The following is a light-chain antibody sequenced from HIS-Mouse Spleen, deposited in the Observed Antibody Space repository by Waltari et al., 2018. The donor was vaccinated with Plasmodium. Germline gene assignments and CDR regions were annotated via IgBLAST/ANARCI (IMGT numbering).Light chain of an antibody. CDR3: SSYTSSSTRV. Sequence: QSALTQPASVSGSPGQSITISCTGTSSDVGGYNYVSWYQQHPGKAPKPMIYDVSNRPSGVSNRCSGSKSGNTASLTISGLQAEDEADYYCSSYTSSSTRVFGTGTKVTVL. CDR2: DVS. J-gene: IGLJ1*01. CDR1: SSDVGGYNY. V-gene: IGLV2-14*03.